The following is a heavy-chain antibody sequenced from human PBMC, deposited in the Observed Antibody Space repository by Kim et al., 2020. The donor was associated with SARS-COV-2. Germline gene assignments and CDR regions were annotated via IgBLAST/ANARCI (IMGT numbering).Heavy chain of an antibody. Sequence: DAVKGRFTISRDNAKNSLYLQMNSLRAEDTALYYCARAGVVVAAIPWFDPWGQGTLVTVSS. CDR3: ARAGVVVAAIPWFDP. V-gene: IGHV3-9*01. J-gene: IGHJ5*02. D-gene: IGHD2-15*01.